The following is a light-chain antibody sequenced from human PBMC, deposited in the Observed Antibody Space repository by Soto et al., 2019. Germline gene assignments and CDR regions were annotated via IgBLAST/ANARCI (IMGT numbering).Light chain of an antibody. Sequence: QAVVTQEPSLTVSPGGTVTLTCGSSTGAVTSGHYPYWFQQKPGRAPRTLIYDTTNKHSWTPARFSGFLLGGKAALTLSGAQPEDEADYYCLLSYSGARVFGGGTQLTVL. CDR3: LLSYSGARV. V-gene: IGLV7-46*01. CDR2: DTT. CDR1: TGAVTSGHY. J-gene: IGLJ2*01.